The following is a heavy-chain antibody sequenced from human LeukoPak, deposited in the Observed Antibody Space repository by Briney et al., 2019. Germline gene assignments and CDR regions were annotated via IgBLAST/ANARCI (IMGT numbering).Heavy chain of an antibody. Sequence: SVKVSCKASGGTFSSYAISWVRQAPGQGLEWMGGIIPIFGTANYAQKFQGRVTITTDESTSTAYMGLSSLRSEDTAVYYCARLSYGSGSYYSDYWGQGTLVTVSS. CDR2: IIPIFGTA. CDR3: ARLSYGSGSYYSDY. D-gene: IGHD3-10*01. CDR1: GGTFSSYA. J-gene: IGHJ4*02. V-gene: IGHV1-69*05.